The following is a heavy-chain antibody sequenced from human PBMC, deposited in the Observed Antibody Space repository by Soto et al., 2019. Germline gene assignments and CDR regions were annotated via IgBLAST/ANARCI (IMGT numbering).Heavy chain of an antibody. CDR3: ARRYGSAIDY. CDR2: IYYSGST. J-gene: IGHJ4*01. CDR1: GGSISSYY. Sequence: QVQLQESCPGLVKPSETLSITCTVSGGSISSYYWSWIRQPPGKGLEWIGYIYYSGSTNYNPSLKSRVTISVDAAKNQFSLKLSSVTAADTAVYYCARRYGSAIDYWGHGTLVTVSS. V-gene: IGHV4-59*08. D-gene: IGHD1-26*01.